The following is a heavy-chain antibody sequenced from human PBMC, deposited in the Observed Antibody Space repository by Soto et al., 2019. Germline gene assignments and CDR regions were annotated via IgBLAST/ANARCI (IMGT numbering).Heavy chain of an antibody. Sequence: EVQLLESGGGLVQPGGSLRLSCAASGFTFSSYAMSWVRQAPGKGLEWVSAISGSGGSTYYADSVKGRFTISRDNSKNTLHLQMNSLRAEDTAVYYCAGSYCSGGSCYPLDYWGQGTLVTVSS. V-gene: IGHV3-23*01. CDR2: ISGSGGST. J-gene: IGHJ4*02. CDR3: AGSYCSGGSCYPLDY. CDR1: GFTFSSYA. D-gene: IGHD2-15*01.